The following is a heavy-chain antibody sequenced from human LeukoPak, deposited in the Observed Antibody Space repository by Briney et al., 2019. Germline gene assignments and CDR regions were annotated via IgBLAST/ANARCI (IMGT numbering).Heavy chain of an antibody. V-gene: IGHV4-59*08. Sequence: SETLSHTCTVSGGSISSYYWSWIRQPPGKGLEWIGYIYYSGTTKYNPSLKSRVTISVDTSKNQFSLKLSSVTAADTAVYYCARKPPSGPGYYYSYGMDVWGQGTTVTVSS. CDR3: ARKPPSGPGYYYSYGMDV. J-gene: IGHJ6*02. CDR1: GGSISSYY. CDR2: IYYSGTT.